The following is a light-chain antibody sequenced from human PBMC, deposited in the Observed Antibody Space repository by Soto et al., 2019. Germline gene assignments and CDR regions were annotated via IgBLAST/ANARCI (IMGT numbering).Light chain of an antibody. Sequence: EIVLTQSPGTLSLSPGERATLSCRASQSVSSSYLAWYQQKPGQAPRLLIYGASSMATGIPARFSGSGSGTDFTLTISSLEPDDFAVYYCQQYGSSTYTFGQGTKLEIK. CDR2: GAS. V-gene: IGKV3-20*01. CDR1: QSVSSSY. CDR3: QQYGSSTYT. J-gene: IGKJ2*01.